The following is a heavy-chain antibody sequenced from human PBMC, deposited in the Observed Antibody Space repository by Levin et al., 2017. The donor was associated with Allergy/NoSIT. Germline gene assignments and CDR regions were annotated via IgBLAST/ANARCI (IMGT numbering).Heavy chain of an antibody. Sequence: LSLTCAASGFTFSSYAMHWVRQAPGKGLEWVAVISYDGSNKYYADSVKGRFTISRDNSKNTLYLQMNSLRAEDTAVYYCARGTAERWLQSSMRYWGQGTLVTVSS. V-gene: IGHV3-30-3*01. D-gene: IGHD5-24*01. CDR3: ARGTAERWLQSSMRY. CDR2: ISYDGSNK. J-gene: IGHJ4*02. CDR1: GFTFSSYA.